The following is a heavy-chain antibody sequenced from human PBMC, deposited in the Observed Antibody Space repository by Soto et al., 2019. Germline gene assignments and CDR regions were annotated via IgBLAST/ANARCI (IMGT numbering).Heavy chain of an antibody. CDR3: XXXXXGFDY. CDR1: GFIFGDYA. CDR2: ISLSGYVT. Sequence: QVRLVESGGDLVKPGGSLRLSCVGSGFIFGDYAMGWIRQAPGKGLEWISYISLSGYVTFDADSVKGRFTFSRDNAKXXXXXXXXXXXXXXXXXXXXXXXXXGFDYWGQGTLVTVSS. V-gene: IGHV3-11*01. J-gene: IGHJ4*02.